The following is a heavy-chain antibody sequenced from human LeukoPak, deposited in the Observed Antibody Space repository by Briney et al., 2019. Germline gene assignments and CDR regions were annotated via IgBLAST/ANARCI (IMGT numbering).Heavy chain of an antibody. D-gene: IGHD3-22*01. CDR3: ARDSSSFTMIH. J-gene: IGHJ4*02. Sequence: ASVKVSCKASGYTFTSYYMHWVRQAPGQGLEWMGIINPSGGSTSYAQKFQGRVTMTRDTSTSTVYMQLSRLRSEDTAVYYCARDSSSFTMIHWGQGTLVTVSS. CDR2: INPSGGST. V-gene: IGHV1-46*01. CDR1: GYTFTSYY.